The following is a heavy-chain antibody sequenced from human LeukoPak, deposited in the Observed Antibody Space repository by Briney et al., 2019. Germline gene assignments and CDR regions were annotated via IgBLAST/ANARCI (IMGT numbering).Heavy chain of an antibody. CDR3: AREPTAMIL. CDR2: IWYDGSNK. V-gene: IGHV3-33*08. J-gene: IGHJ4*02. CDR1: GFTFSNYA. Sequence: GMSPRLSCATSGFTFSNYAMHWVRQAPGKGLEWVAVIWYDGSNKYYADSVKGRFTISRDNSKNTLYLQMNSLRAEDTAVYYCAREPTAMILWGQGTLVTVSS. D-gene: IGHD5-18*01.